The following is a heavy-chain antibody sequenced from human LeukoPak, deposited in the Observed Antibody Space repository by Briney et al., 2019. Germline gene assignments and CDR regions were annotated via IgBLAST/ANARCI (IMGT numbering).Heavy chain of an antibody. D-gene: IGHD5-18*01. J-gene: IGHJ3*02. CDR1: GYRFTNYW. Sequence: GESLKISCRGSGYRFTNYWIGWGRQRPGKGLECMGIIYPDESDIIYSTSFQGQVTILADKSVSLAYLEWGSLKASDTAMYYCARHTRGVDTALVHDAFDIWGQGTMVTVSS. CDR2: IYPDESDI. V-gene: IGHV5-51*01. CDR3: ARHTRGVDTALVHDAFDI.